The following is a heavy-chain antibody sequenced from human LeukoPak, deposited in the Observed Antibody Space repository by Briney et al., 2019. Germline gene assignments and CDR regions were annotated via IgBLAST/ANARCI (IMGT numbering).Heavy chain of an antibody. D-gene: IGHD1-26*01. CDR2: ISTYDGTT. CDR1: GYTFTTYG. CDR3: ARDQPRRGPGNHDY. Sequence: ASVKVSCKASGYTFTTYGTNWVRQAPGQGLEWLGWISTYDGTTKYAQILRDRVTMLREISTSTVYMEVRSLRSDDTAVYYCARDQPRRGPGNHDYWGQGTLVTVSS. V-gene: IGHV1-18*01. J-gene: IGHJ4*02.